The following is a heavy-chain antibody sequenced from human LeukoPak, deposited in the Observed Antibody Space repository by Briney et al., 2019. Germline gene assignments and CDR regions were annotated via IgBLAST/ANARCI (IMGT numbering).Heavy chain of an antibody. CDR1: GGSISSSSYY. J-gene: IGHJ5*02. V-gene: IGHV4-39*07. CDR2: IYYSGST. D-gene: IGHD2-2*01. CDR3: ARDAFIVVVPAAISNWFDP. Sequence: SETLSLTCTVSGGSISSSSYYWGWIRQPPGKGLEWIGSIYYSGSTYYNPSLKSRVTISVDTSKNQFSLKLSSVTAADTAVYYCARDAFIVVVPAAISNWFDPWGQGTLVTVSS.